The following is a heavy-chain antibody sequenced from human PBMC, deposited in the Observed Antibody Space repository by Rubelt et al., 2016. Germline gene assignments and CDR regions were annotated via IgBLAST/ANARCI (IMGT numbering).Heavy chain of an antibody. Sequence: HWVRQAPGQGLEWMGWINPNSGGTNYAQKFQGRVTMTRDTSISTAYMELSRLRSDDTAVYYCARDLPAVVPAADNWFDPWGQGTLVTVSS. D-gene: IGHD2-2*01. CDR2: INPNSGGT. V-gene: IGHV1-2*02. CDR3: ARDLPAVVPAADNWFDP. J-gene: IGHJ5*02.